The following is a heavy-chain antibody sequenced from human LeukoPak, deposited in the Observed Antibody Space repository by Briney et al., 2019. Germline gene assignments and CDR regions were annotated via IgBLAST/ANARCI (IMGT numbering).Heavy chain of an antibody. Sequence: PSETLSLTCTVSGGSISSSSYYWGWIRQPPGKGLEWIGEINHSGSTNYNPSLKSRVTISVDTSKNQFSLKLSSVTAADTAVYYCARGGGWNRYYYYMDVWGKGTTVTVSS. D-gene: IGHD1-1*01. V-gene: IGHV4-39*07. CDR3: ARGGGWNRYYYYMDV. CDR2: INHSGST. CDR1: GGSISSSSYY. J-gene: IGHJ6*03.